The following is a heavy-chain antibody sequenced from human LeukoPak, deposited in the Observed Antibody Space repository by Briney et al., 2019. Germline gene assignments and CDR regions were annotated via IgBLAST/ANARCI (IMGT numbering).Heavy chain of an antibody. Sequence: GGSLRLSCAASGFTFSSYAMSWVRQAPGKGLEWVSAISGSGGSTYYADSVKGRFTISRDNSKNTLSLQMTSLRAEDTAVYYCAGSATFHMSFQHWGQGTLVTVSS. V-gene: IGHV3-23*01. CDR3: AGSATFHMSFQH. J-gene: IGHJ1*01. CDR2: ISGSGGST. CDR1: GFTFSSYA.